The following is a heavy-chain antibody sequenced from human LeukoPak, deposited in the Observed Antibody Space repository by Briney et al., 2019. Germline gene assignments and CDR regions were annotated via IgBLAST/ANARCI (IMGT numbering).Heavy chain of an antibody. CDR3: TIGPDFWSGYYRTESYYFDY. V-gene: IGHV3-15*01. Sequence: GGSLRLSCAASGFTFSNAWMSWVRQAPGKGLEWVGRIKSKTDGGTTDYAAPVKGRFTISRDDSKNTLYLQMNSLKTEDTAVYYCTIGPDFWSGYYRTESYYFDYWGQGTLVTVSS. CDR1: GFTFSNAW. D-gene: IGHD3-3*01. J-gene: IGHJ4*02. CDR2: IKSKTDGGTT.